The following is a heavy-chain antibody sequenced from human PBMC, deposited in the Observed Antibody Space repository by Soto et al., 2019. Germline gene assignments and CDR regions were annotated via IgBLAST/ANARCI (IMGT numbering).Heavy chain of an antibody. D-gene: IGHD3-3*01. CDR3: AGSHEITIFGVVNALHY. CDR2: IDPSDSYT. J-gene: IGHJ4*02. Sequence: PGESLKISCKGSGCSFTSYWISWVRQMPGKGLEWMGRIDPSDSYTNYSPSFQGHVTISADKSISTAYLQWSSLKASDTAMYYCAGSHEITIFGVVNALHYWGQGTLVTVS. CDR1: GCSFTSYW. V-gene: IGHV5-10-1*01.